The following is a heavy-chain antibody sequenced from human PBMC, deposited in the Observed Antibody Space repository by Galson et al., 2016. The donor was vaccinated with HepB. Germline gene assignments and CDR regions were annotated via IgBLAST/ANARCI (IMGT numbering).Heavy chain of an antibody. CDR1: GFNFNNTW. D-gene: IGHD4/OR15-4a*01. Sequence: SLRLSCAASGFNFNNTWMTWVRQAPGRGLEWVGRIKSKNDGGTRDYAAPVKGRFTISRDDSKNTLYLQMNSLKTEDTALYFCARDLESYNGANYTYYFDYWGQGTLATVSS. J-gene: IGHJ4*02. CDR2: IKSKNDGGTR. CDR3: ARDLESYNGANYTYYFDY. V-gene: IGHV3-15*01.